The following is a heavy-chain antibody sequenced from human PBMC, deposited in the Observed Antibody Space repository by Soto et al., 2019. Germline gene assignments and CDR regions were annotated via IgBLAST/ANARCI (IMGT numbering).Heavy chain of an antibody. Sequence: SETQSLTCTVSGGSISSSSYYWGWIRQPPGKGLEWIGSIYYSGSTYYNPSLKSRVTISVDTSKNQFSLKLSSVTAADTAVYYCARLRASGRFLEWLLPNFDYWGQGTLVTVSS. V-gene: IGHV4-39*01. CDR3: ARLRASGRFLEWLLPNFDY. J-gene: IGHJ4*02. CDR1: GGSISSSSYY. D-gene: IGHD3-3*01. CDR2: IYYSGST.